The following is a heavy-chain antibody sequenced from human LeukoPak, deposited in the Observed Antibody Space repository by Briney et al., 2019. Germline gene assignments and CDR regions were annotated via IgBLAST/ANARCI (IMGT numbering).Heavy chain of an antibody. D-gene: IGHD5-12*01. V-gene: IGHV3-21*01. CDR3: ARAVANDY. CDR1: GFTFSSYA. Sequence: PGGSLRLSCAASGFTFSSYAVSWVRQAPGKGLEWVSSISSSSSYIYYADSVKGRFTISRDNAKNSLYLQMNSLRAEDTAVYYCARAVANDYWGQGTLVTVSS. J-gene: IGHJ4*02. CDR2: ISSSSSYI.